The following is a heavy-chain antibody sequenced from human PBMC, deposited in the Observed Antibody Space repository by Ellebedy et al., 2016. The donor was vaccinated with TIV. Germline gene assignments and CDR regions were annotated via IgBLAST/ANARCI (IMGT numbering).Heavy chain of an antibody. V-gene: IGHV3-23*01. J-gene: IGHJ4*02. CDR1: GFTFRSNA. Sequence: GESLKISCVASGFTFRSNAMSWVRQASGKGLEWVSAISGSATNTNYADSAKGRFTISRDNSKNTVYLQMNSLRAEDTAVYYCAKRDFFGVDTLTFDSWGQGTLVTVSS. D-gene: IGHD3-3*01. CDR3: AKRDFFGVDTLTFDS. CDR2: ISGSATNT.